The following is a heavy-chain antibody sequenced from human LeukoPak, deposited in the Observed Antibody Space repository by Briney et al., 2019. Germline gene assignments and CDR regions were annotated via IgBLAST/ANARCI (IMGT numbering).Heavy chain of an antibody. Sequence: GEPLKISCKGSGYSFTNYWIAWVRQMPGKGLEWMGIIYPGDSDTRYSPSFQGQVTISADKSITTAYLQWSSLKASDTATYYCARQGSISGRTNWLDPWGQGTLVTVSS. CDR1: GYSFTNYW. V-gene: IGHV5-51*01. CDR3: ARQGSISGRTNWLDP. CDR2: IYPGDSDT. D-gene: IGHD6-6*01. J-gene: IGHJ5*02.